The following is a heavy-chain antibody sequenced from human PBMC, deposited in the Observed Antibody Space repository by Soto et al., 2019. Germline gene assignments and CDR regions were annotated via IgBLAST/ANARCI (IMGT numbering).Heavy chain of an antibody. J-gene: IGHJ4*02. Sequence: GGSLRLSCAASGFTFSSYWMSWVRQAPGKGLEWVANIKQDGSEKYYVDSVKGRFTISRDNAKNSLSLQMNILSDEDTAVYYCTKSADSAGWGVDFWAQGTLVTVSS. CDR3: TKSADSAGWGVDF. CDR1: GFTFSSYW. D-gene: IGHD3-10*01. CDR2: IKQDGSEK. V-gene: IGHV3-7*01.